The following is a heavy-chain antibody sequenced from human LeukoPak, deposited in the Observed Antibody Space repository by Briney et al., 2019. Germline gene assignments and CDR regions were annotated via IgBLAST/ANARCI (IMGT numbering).Heavy chain of an antibody. V-gene: IGHV1-69*13. CDR2: IIPIFGTA. CDR3: ARLLGEHYDILTGPFDY. J-gene: IGHJ4*02. CDR1: GGTFSSYA. D-gene: IGHD3-9*01. Sequence: SVKVSCKASGGTFSSYAISWVRQAPGQGLEWMGGIIPIFGTANYALKFQGRVTITADESTSTAYMELSSLRSEDTAVYYCARLLGEHYDILTGPFDYWGQGTLVTVSS.